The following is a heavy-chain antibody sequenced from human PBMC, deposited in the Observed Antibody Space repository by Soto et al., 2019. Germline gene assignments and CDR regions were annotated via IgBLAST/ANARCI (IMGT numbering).Heavy chain of an antibody. Sequence: GASVKVSCKASGGTFSSYAISWVRQAPGQGLEWMGGIIPIFGTAKYSQKFQERVTITRDMSTSTAYMELSSLRSEDTAVYYCARDAPPDSSGYYPLFDYWGQGTLVTVSS. CDR3: ARDAPPDSSGYYPLFDY. D-gene: IGHD3-22*01. J-gene: IGHJ4*02. CDR1: GGTFSSYA. CDR2: IIPIFGTA. V-gene: IGHV1-69*05.